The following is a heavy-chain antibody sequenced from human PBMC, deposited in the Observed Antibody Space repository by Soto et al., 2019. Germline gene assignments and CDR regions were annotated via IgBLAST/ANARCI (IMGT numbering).Heavy chain of an antibody. CDR2: IYYSGST. Sequence: SETLSLTCTVSVGSIGGYYWSCIRQPPGKGLEWIGYIYYSGSTNYNPSLKRRFTISVDPSKNHFSLKLSSVTAADTAVYYCARVFKVRGVIGGQVAFDYWGQGTLVTVSS. CDR3: ARVFKVRGVIGGQVAFDY. D-gene: IGHD3-10*01. V-gene: IGHV4-59*01. J-gene: IGHJ4*02. CDR1: VGSIGGYY.